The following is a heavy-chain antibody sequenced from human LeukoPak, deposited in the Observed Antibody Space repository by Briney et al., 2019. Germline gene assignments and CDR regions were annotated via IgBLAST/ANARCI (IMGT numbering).Heavy chain of an antibody. CDR3: ARGAGTQYSSSSRFDP. V-gene: IGHV4-34*01. CDR2: INHRGST. D-gene: IGHD6-13*01. J-gene: IGHJ5*02. Sequence: PSETLSLTCAVYGGSFSGYYWSWIRQPPGKGLEWIGEINHRGSTNYNPSLKSRVTISVDTSKNQFSLKLSSVTAADTAVYYCARGAGTQYSSSSRFDPWGQGTLVTVSS. CDR1: GGSFSGYY.